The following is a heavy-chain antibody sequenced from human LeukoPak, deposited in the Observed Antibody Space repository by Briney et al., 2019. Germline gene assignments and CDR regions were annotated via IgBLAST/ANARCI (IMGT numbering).Heavy chain of an antibody. CDR1: GFPFSSHW. D-gene: IGHD2-2*01. Sequence: GGSLRLSCAASGFPFSSHWLSWFRQSPGRGLEWVAHINSDGSEKNYVDSVKGRFTISRDNSGNTLYLQVNSLRADDTAVYYCAKYDRIGGYCSTTSCPYFDYWGQGTLVSVSS. J-gene: IGHJ4*02. CDR2: INSDGSEK. CDR3: AKYDRIGGYCSTTSCPYFDY. V-gene: IGHV3-7*03.